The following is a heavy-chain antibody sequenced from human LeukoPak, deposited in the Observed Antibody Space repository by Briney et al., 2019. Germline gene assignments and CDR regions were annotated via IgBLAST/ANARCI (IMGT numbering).Heavy chain of an antibody. CDR2: IYTSGST. J-gene: IGHJ2*01. CDR3: ARDKNDFWSGYKPTYWYFDL. Sequence: SETLPLTCTVSGGSISSGSYYWSWIRQPAGKGLEWIGRIYTSGSTNYNPSLKSRVTISVDTSKNQFSLKLSSVTAADTAVYYCARDKNDFWSGYKPTYWYFDLWGRGTLVTVSS. V-gene: IGHV4-61*02. D-gene: IGHD3-3*01. CDR1: GGSISSGSYY.